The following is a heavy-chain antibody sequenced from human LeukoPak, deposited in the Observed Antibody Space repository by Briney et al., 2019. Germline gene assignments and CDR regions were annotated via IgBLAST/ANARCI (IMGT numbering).Heavy chain of an antibody. V-gene: IGHV7-4-1*02. D-gene: IGHD6-13*01. CDR1: GYTFTTYA. CDR3: ARDNYGAEEGIGSSLAWLDP. Sequence: GASVKVSCKASGYTFTTYAINWVRQAPGQGLEWMGWIDTSTGIPTYAQGFTEQFVFSLDTSVNTAYLQINSLKAEDTAMYYCARDNYGAEEGIGSSLAWLDPWGQGTLVTVSS. J-gene: IGHJ5*02. CDR2: IDTSTGIP.